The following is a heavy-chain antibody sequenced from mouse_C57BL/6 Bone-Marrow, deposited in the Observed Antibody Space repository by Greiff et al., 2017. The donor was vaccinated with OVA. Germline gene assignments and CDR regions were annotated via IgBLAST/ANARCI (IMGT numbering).Heavy chain of an antibody. V-gene: IGHV8-8*01. D-gene: IGHD1-1*01. CDR1: GFSLSTFGMG. Sequence: QVTLKVCGPGILQPSQTLSLTCSFSGFSLSTFGMGVGWIRQPSGKGLEWLAHIWWDDDKYYNPALKSRLTISKDTSKNQVFLKIANVDTADTATYYCARIVYYYGSSWGAMDYWGQGTSVTVSS. CDR2: IWWDDDK. J-gene: IGHJ4*01. CDR3: ARIVYYYGSSWGAMDY.